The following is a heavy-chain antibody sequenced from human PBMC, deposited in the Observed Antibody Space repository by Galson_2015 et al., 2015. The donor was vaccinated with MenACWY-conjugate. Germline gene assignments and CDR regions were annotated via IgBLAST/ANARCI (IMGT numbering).Heavy chain of an antibody. CDR1: GFTFSTYE. D-gene: IGHD4-17*01. J-gene: IGHJ4*02. V-gene: IGHV3-48*03. Sequence: SLRLSCAASGFTFSTYEMNWVRQAPGKGLEWVSYITGSGSTIYYADSVKGRFTISRDNAKNSLYLQMNSLRTEDTAVYYCARGLWRVGDDGDDWGQGTLVTVSS. CDR2: ITGSGSTI. CDR3: ARGLWRVGDDGDD.